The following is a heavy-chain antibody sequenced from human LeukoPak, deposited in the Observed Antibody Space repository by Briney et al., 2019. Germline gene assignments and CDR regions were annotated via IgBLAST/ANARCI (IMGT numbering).Heavy chain of an antibody. CDR1: GYTFTSYY. V-gene: IGHV1-46*01. CDR2: FNPNTGRP. D-gene: IGHD3-10*01. Sequence: ASVKVSCKASGYTFTSYYIHWVRQAHGQGLEWMGVFNPNTGRPTYAQKFQGRVTMTSDTSTNTVYMEFSSLRSEDTAVYCCARGGYYYDSGSYYNHFDYWGQGTLVTVSS. J-gene: IGHJ4*02. CDR3: ARGGYYYDSGSYYNHFDY.